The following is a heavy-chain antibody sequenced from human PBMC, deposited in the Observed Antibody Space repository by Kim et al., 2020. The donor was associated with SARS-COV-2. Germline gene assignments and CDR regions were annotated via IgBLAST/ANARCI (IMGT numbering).Heavy chain of an antibody. D-gene: IGHD1-1*01. Sequence: SETLSLTCTVSGGSVSSGSYYWSWIRQPPGKGLEWIGYIYYSGSTNYNPSLKSRVTISVDTSKNQFSLKLSSVTAADTAVYYCASNNWNDIGDWFDPWGQGTLVTVSS. CDR3: ASNNWNDIGDWFDP. V-gene: IGHV4-61*01. CDR1: GGSVSSGSYY. CDR2: IYYSGST. J-gene: IGHJ5*02.